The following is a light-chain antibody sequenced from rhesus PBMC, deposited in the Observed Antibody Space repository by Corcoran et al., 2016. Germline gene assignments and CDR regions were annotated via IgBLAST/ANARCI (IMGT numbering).Light chain of an antibody. CDR2: KAS. Sequence: DIQMTQSPSSLSASVGDRVTITCRASENVNNYLNWYQQKQGKAPKLLIYKASTLQSGVPSRFSGSGSGTDYTFTISSLQPEDVATYYCQYGYGTPYSFGQGTKVEIK. CDR1: ENVNNY. J-gene: IGKJ2*01. V-gene: IGKV1-74*01. CDR3: QYGYGTPYS.